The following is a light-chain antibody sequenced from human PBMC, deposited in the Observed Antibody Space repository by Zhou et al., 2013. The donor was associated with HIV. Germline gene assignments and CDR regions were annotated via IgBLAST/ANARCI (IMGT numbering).Light chain of an antibody. J-gene: IGKJ4*01. CDR1: QSVNSNY. CDR3: QQYHNWPLT. CDR2: GGF. V-gene: IGKV3-20*01. Sequence: EIVLTQSPDTLSLSPGERATLSCRASQSVNSNYIAWYLQKPGQAPRLLIYGGFSRATGIPDRFSGSGSGTDFTLTISNLQSEDFAVYSCQQYHNWPLTFGGGTKVEI.